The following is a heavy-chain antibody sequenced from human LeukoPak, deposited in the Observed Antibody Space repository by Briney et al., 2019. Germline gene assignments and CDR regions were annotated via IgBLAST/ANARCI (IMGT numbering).Heavy chain of an antibody. Sequence: PSETLSLTCTVSGGSISSYYWSWIRQPPGKGLEWIGYVFYRGNTNYNPSLKSRVTMAVDTSKQQFSLHLRSVTAADTAVYYCARQNLDYVWGTFRSGTFDIWGQGAMVTVSS. D-gene: IGHD3-16*02. V-gene: IGHV4-59*08. CDR1: GGSISSYY. J-gene: IGHJ3*02. CDR2: VFYRGNT. CDR3: ARQNLDYVWGTFRSGTFDI.